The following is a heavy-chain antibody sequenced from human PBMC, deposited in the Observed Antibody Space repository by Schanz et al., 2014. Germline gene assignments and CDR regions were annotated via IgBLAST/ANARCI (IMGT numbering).Heavy chain of an antibody. J-gene: IGHJ6*02. V-gene: IGHV1-18*01. CDR2: ISAYNGNT. Sequence: QVQLVQSGAEVKKPGSSVKVSCKASGDTFRSYTINWVRHAPGQGLEWMGRISAYNGNTNYAQKLQGRVTMTTDTSTSTAYMELRSLRSDDTAVYYCARDNLVSSSWYNYYGMDVWGQGTTVTVSS. D-gene: IGHD6-13*01. CDR3: ARDNLVSSSWYNYYGMDV. CDR1: GDTFRSYT.